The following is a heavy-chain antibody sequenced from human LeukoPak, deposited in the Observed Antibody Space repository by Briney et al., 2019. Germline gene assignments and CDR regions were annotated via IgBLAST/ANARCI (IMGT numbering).Heavy chain of an antibody. Sequence: PGGSLRLSCAASGFTFSSYSMNWVRQAPGKGLEWVSSISSSSSYIYYADSVKGRFTISRDNAKNSLYLQMNSLRAEDTAVYYCARGHPDMAGYYDSSGPDAFDIWGQGTMVTVSS. CDR1: GFTFSSYS. CDR3: ARGHPDMAGYYDSSGPDAFDI. D-gene: IGHD3-22*01. V-gene: IGHV3-21*01. CDR2: ISSSSSYI. J-gene: IGHJ3*02.